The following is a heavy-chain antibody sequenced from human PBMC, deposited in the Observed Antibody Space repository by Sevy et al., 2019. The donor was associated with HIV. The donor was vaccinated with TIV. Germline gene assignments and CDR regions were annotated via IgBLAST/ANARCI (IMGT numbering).Heavy chain of an antibody. D-gene: IGHD3-3*01. CDR3: AKGGKNFWDSGDYYYVMDV. V-gene: IGHV3-30*18. J-gene: IGHJ6*01. CDR2: ISYDGSNK. CDR1: GFTFSSYD. Sequence: GGSLRLSCAASGFTFSSYDMHWVRQAPGKGLECVAVISYDGSNKYYADSVKGRFTISRDNSKNTLYLHMNSLGAEDTVVDYCAKGGKNFWDSGDYYYVMDVWGPGTTVTVSS.